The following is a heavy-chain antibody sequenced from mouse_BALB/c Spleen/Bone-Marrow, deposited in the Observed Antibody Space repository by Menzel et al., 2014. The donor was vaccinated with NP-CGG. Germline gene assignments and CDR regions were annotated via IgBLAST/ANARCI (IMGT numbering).Heavy chain of an antibody. CDR3: ARRDFRSWFAY. J-gene: IGHJ3*01. D-gene: IGHD2-14*01. CDR1: GCTFTSYW. Sequence: VQLQQSGAELVKPGASVNLSCKASGCTFTSYWVYWVKQGPGQGLEWIGEINPSNGRANYNEKFKNKATLTVDKSTSTAYMQVSSLTSEDSAVYYCARRDFRSWFAYWGQGTLVTVSA. CDR2: INPSNGRA. V-gene: IGHV1S81*02.